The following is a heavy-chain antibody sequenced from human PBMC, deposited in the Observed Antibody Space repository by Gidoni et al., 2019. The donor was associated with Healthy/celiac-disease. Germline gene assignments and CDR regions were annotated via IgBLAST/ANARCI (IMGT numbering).Heavy chain of an antibody. CDR2: ISYDGSNK. CDR3: AKESYYYGSGSYYTYYYYYMDV. J-gene: IGHJ6*03. D-gene: IGHD3-10*01. Sequence: QVQLVESGGGVVQPGRSLSPSCAPPGFTFSALGVPWVRQAPGKGLEWVAVISYDGSNKYYADSVKGRFTISRDNSKNTLYLQMNSLRAEDTAVYYCAKESYYYGSGSYYTYYYYYMDVWGKGTTVTVSS. V-gene: IGHV3-30*18. CDR1: GFTFSALG.